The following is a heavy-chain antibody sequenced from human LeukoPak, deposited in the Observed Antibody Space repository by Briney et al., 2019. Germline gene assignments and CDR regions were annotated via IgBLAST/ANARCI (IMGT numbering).Heavy chain of an antibody. D-gene: IGHD3-9*01. CDR3: AKDCEYFEWSSVPTGFDY. Sequence: PGGSLRLSCAASGFTFSSYGMHWVRQAPGKGLEWVAFIRYDGSNKYYADSVKGRFSISRDNSKNTLYLQMNSLRAEDTAVYYCAKDCEYFEWSSVPTGFDYWGQGTLVTVSS. CDR1: GFTFSSYG. J-gene: IGHJ4*02. CDR2: IRYDGSNK. V-gene: IGHV3-30*02.